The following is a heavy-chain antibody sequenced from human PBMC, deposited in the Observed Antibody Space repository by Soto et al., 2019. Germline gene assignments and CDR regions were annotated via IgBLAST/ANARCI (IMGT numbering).Heavy chain of an antibody. CDR2: MNPNSGHT. D-gene: IGHD1-26*01. CDR1: GYTFTSHD. Sequence: QVQLVQSGAEVKKPGASVKVSCKASGYTFTSHDINWMRQTTGQGLEWMGWMNPNSGHTNYAQKILGRVTMTRDTSISTPYMDLTNRRSEDTAIYYCARDMRTTWGQGTLVTVSS. J-gene: IGHJ4*02. V-gene: IGHV1-8*01. CDR3: ARDMRTT.